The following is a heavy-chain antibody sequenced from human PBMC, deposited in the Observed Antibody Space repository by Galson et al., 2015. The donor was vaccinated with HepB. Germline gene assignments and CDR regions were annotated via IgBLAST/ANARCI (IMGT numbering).Heavy chain of an antibody. D-gene: IGHD1-14*01. CDR2: INWNGGST. CDR3: AREGPEPFDY. J-gene: IGHJ4*02. V-gene: IGHV3-20*04. CDR1: GFTFSSYS. Sequence: SLRLSCAASGFTFSSYSMNWVRQAPGKGLEWVSGINWNGGSTGYADSVKGRFTISRDNAKNSLYLQMNSLRAEDTALCYCAREGPEPFDYWGQGTLVTVSS.